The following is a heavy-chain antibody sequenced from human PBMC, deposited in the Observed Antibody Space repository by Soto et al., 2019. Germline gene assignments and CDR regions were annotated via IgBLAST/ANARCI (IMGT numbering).Heavy chain of an antibody. V-gene: IGHV3-23*01. D-gene: IGHD3-9*01. CDR1: GFTFSSYA. CDR2: ISGSGGST. CDR3: AKVGQYYDILTGYYIDY. Sequence: GGSLRLSCAASGFTFSSYAMSWVRQAPGKGLEWVSAISGSGGSTYYADSVKGRFTISRDNSKNTLYLQMNSLRAEDTAVYYGAKVGQYYDILTGYYIDYWGQGTLVTVSS. J-gene: IGHJ4*02.